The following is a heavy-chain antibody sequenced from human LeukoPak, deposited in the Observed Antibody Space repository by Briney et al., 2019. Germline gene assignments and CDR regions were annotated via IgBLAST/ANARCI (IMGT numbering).Heavy chain of an antibody. V-gene: IGHV1-2*02. CDR1: GYTFTGYY. Sequence: ASVKVSCKASGYTFTGYYMHWVRQAPGQGLEWMGWINPNSGGTNYAQKFQGRVTMTRDTSISTAYMELSRLRSDDTAVYYCARRGQPPYCSSTSCLDYWGQGTLVTVSS. D-gene: IGHD2-2*01. J-gene: IGHJ4*02. CDR3: ARRGQPPYCSSTSCLDY. CDR2: INPNSGGT.